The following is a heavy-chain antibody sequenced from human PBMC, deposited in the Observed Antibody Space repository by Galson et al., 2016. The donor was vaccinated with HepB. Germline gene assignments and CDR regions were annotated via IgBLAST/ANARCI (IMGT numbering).Heavy chain of an antibody. CDR3: VRQVVGAANFEY. V-gene: IGHV5-51*01. J-gene: IGHJ4*02. CDR2: IYPRDSDT. Sequence: QSGAEVKKPGESLKISCAGSRDLLRNYWIGWVRQQPGKGLEWMGIIYPRDSDTRYSPSFQGQLTISADDSINTAYLQWSSLKVSDTAIYYCVRQVVGAANFEYWGQGTLVTGS. D-gene: IGHD2-15*01. CDR1: RDLLRNYW.